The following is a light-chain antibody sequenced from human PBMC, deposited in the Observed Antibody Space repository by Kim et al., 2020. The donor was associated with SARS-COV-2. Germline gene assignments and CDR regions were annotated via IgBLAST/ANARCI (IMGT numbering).Light chain of an antibody. CDR2: GAS. V-gene: IGKV3-20*01. CDR1: HSVSSSY. Sequence: EIVLTQSPVTVSLSPGDRASLSCRASHSVSSSYLAWYQQKPGQAPRLLIYGASSRATGIPDRFSGSGSRTDFTLTISRLEPEDVAVYYCQQYGSSPLTFVGGTKVEIK. CDR3: QQYGSSPLT. J-gene: IGKJ4*01.